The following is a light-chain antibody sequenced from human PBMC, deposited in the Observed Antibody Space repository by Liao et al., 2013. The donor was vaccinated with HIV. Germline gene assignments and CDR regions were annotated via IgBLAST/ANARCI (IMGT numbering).Light chain of an antibody. V-gene: IGLV3-1*01. CDR2: QDN. CDR3: QVWDDTSDHPYWV. J-gene: IGLJ3*02. CDR1: KLGDKY. Sequence: SYELTQPPSVSVSPGQTASITCSGDKLGDKYACWYQQKPGQSPVLVIYQDNKRPSGIPDRFSGSHSGNTATLTISRVEAGDEGDYYCQVWDDTSDHPYWVFGGGTKLTVL.